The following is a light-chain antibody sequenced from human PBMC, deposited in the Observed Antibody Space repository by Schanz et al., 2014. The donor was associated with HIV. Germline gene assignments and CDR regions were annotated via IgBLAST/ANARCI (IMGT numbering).Light chain of an antibody. CDR1: SSDVGGYNY. J-gene: IGLJ2*01. CDR2: DVS. V-gene: IGLV2-14*01. Sequence: QSALTQPASVSGSPGQSITISCTGTSSDVGGYNYVSWYQQHPGKAPKLMIYDVSNRPSGVSNRFSGSKSGNTASLTISGLQAEDEDDYYSSSYAGSKNLVVFGGGTKLTVL. CDR3: SSYAGSKNLVV.